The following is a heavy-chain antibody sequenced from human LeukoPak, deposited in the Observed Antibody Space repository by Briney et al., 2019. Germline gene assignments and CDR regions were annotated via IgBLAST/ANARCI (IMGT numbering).Heavy chain of an antibody. CDR3: AKDCVFGSGATRACY. Sequence: GGSLRLSCAASGFSFSGYGMHWVRQAPGKGLDWVAFIRYDGSNKYYTDSVKGRFTISRDNSKNTLYMQMNSLRAEDTAVYYCAKDCVFGSGATRACYWGQGTLVTVSS. V-gene: IGHV3-30*02. CDR1: GFSFSGYG. J-gene: IGHJ4*02. CDR2: IRYDGSNK. D-gene: IGHD6-25*01.